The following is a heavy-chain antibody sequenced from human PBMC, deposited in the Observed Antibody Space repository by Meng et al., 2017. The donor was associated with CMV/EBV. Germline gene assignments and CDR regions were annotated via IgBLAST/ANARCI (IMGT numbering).Heavy chain of an antibody. J-gene: IGHJ4*02. CDR3: ASYADYYDSSGYYYGVFDY. D-gene: IGHD3-22*01. CDR2: IYYSGST. CDR1: GGSISSYY. V-gene: IGHV4-59*01. Sequence: SETLSLTCTVSGGSISSYYWSWIRQPPGKGLEWIGYIYYSGSTNYNPSLKSRVTISVGTSKNQFSLKLSSVTAADTAVYYCASYADYYDSSGYYYGVFDYWGQGTLVTVSS.